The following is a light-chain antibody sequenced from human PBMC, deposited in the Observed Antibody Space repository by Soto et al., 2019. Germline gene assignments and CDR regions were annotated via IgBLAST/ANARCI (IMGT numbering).Light chain of an antibody. CDR2: AAS. CDR1: QSISNH. V-gene: IGKV1-39*01. CDR3: QQSYSSPPT. Sequence: IRMSHSPSSFSASTLDRVTITFLASQSISNHLNWYQQKPGKAPKLLIFAASSLQSGVPSRFSGSRSGPDFTLTISSLQPEDFATYYSQQSYSSPPTFGQGTKVDIK. J-gene: IGKJ1*01.